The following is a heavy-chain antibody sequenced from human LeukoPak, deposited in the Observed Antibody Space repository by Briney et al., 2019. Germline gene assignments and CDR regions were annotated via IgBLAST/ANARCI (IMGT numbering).Heavy chain of an antibody. D-gene: IGHD1-26*01. CDR3: AANSGSYYSPVDY. CDR1: GFTFRRYG. Sequence: GGSLRLSCAASGFTFRRYGMTWVRQAPGKGLEWVSSISGSGGNTFYADSVKGRFTISRDNSKNTLYLQMNSLRAEDTAVYYCAANSGSYYSPVDYWGQGTLVTVSS. J-gene: IGHJ4*02. CDR2: ISGSGGNT. V-gene: IGHV3-23*01.